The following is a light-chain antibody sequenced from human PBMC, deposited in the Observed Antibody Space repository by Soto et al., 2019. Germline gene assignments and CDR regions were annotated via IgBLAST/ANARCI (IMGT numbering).Light chain of an antibody. CDR3: QQCGSSSWT. CDR1: QSVSSSF. CDR2: GAS. J-gene: IGKJ1*01. V-gene: IGKV3-20*01. Sequence: EIVLPHSPGTLSLSPGERATLSCRASQSVSSSFLAWYQQKPGQAPRLLIYGASSRATGIPDRFSGSGSGTDFTLTISRLEPEDFAVYYCQQCGSSSWTFGQGTKVDIK.